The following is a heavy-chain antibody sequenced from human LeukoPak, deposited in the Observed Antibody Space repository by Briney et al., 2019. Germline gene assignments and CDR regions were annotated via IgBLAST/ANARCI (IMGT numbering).Heavy chain of an antibody. D-gene: IGHD3-22*01. CDR1: GFTFSSYE. Sequence: GGSLRLSCAASGFTFSSYEMNWVRQAPGKGLEWVSYISSSGSTIYYADSVKGRFTISRDNAKNSLYLQMNSLRAEDTAVYYCARDIRPSEDRYYYDSSGYPGWWFDPWGQGTLVTVSS. CDR3: ARDIRPSEDRYYYDSSGYPGWWFDP. J-gene: IGHJ5*02. CDR2: ISSSGSTI. V-gene: IGHV3-48*03.